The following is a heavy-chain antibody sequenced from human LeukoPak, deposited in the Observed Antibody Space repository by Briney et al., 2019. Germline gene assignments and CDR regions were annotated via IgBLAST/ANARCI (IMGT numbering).Heavy chain of an antibody. CDR1: GYSFTSYW. V-gene: IGHV5-10-1*01. J-gene: IGHJ4*02. Sequence: TGESLKISCKGSGYSFTSYWISWARQMPGKGLEWMGRIDPSDSYTNYSPSFQGHVTISADKSISTAYLQWSSLKASDTAMYYCARSYSSSSDGLDYWGQGTLVTVSS. D-gene: IGHD6-6*01. CDR3: ARSYSSSSDGLDY. CDR2: IDPSDSYT.